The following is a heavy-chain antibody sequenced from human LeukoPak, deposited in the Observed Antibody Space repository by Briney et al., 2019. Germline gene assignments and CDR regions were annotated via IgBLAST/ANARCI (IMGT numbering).Heavy chain of an antibody. CDR1: GGSISSYY. J-gene: IGHJ4*02. CDR3: ARVRYCSTNRCYDREFDN. Sequence: SETLSLTCTVSGGSISSYYWTWIRQPPGKGLEWIGYIFYSGSTMYNPSLESRITISVDTSKNQFSLKLISVTAADTAVYYCARVRYCSTNRCYDREFDNWGQGTLVTVSS. D-gene: IGHD2-2*01. CDR2: IFYSGST. V-gene: IGHV4-59*01.